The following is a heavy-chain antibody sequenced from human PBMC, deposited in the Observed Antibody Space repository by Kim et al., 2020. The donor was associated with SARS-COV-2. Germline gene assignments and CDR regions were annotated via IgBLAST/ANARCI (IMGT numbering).Heavy chain of an antibody. D-gene: IGHD3-22*01. CDR2: IIPIFGTA. CDR1: GGTFSSYA. CDR3: ARAGWGSGYQYDAFDI. J-gene: IGHJ3*02. Sequence: SVKVSCKASGGTFSSYAISWVRQAPGQGLEWMGGIIPIFGTANYAQKFQGRVTITADESTSTAYMELSSLRSEDTAVYYCARAGWGSGYQYDAFDIWGQGTMVTVSS. V-gene: IGHV1-69*13.